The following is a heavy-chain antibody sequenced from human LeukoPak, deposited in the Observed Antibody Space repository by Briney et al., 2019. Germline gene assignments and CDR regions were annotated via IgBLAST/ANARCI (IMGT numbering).Heavy chain of an antibody. D-gene: IGHD5-18*01. CDR1: GYTFTSYG. J-gene: IGHJ4*02. CDR2: ISAYNGNT. CDR3: ARDEVAMGEFDY. V-gene: IGHV1-18*01. Sequence: ASVKVCCKASGYTFTSYGISWVRQAPGQGLEWMGWISAYNGNTNYAQKLQGRVTMTTDTSTSTAYMELRSLRSDDTAVYYCARDEVAMGEFDYWGQGTLVTVSS.